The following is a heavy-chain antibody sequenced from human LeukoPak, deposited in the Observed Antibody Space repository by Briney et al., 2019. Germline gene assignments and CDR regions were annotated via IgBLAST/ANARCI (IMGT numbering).Heavy chain of an antibody. Sequence: PGGSLRLSCVASGFTFSSYGMHWVRQAPGKGLEWVAVIWYDGSKKYYADSVKGRFTISRDNSKNTLYLQMNSLRADDTAVNYCARARSGSFAPIDYWGQGTLVTVSS. CDR2: IWYDGSKK. D-gene: IGHD1-26*01. V-gene: IGHV3-33*01. J-gene: IGHJ4*02. CDR3: ARARSGSFAPIDY. CDR1: GFTFSSYG.